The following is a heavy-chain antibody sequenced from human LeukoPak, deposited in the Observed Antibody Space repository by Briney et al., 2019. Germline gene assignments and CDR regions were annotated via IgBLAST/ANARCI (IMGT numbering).Heavy chain of an antibody. Sequence: GGSLRLSCAASGFTVSSNYMSWVRQAPGKGLEWVSVIYSGGSTYYADSVKGRFTISRDNSKNTLYLQMNSLRAEDTAVYYCARVSSGGSCFDYWGQGTLVTVSS. CDR3: ARVSSGGSCFDY. V-gene: IGHV3-53*01. CDR2: IYSGGST. J-gene: IGHJ4*02. CDR1: GFTVSSNY. D-gene: IGHD6-6*01.